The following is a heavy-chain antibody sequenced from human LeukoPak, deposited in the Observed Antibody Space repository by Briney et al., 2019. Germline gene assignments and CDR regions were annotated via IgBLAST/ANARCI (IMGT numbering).Heavy chain of an antibody. J-gene: IGHJ3*02. CDR2: INSDGSST. CDR1: GFTFSSYW. CDR3: ARDDGGDFNDAFDI. Sequence: GGSLRLSCAASGFTFSSYWMHWVRQAPGKGLAWVSRINSDGSSTSYADSVKGRFTISRDNAKNTLYLQMNSLRAEDTAVYYCARDDGGDFNDAFDIWGQGTMVTVSS. V-gene: IGHV3-74*01. D-gene: IGHD2-21*02.